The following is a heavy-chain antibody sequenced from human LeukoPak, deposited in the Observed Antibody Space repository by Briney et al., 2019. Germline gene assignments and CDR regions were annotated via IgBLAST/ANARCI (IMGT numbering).Heavy chain of an antibody. CDR1: GYSFTSYW. CDR2: IYPGDSDT. D-gene: IGHD2-2*01. CDR3: ARSPCSSTSCYWYFQH. J-gene: IGHJ1*01. Sequence: GESLKISCKGSGYSFTSYWIGWVRQMPGKGLEWMGIIYPGDSDTRYSPSFQGQVTISADKSISTAYLQWSSLKASDTAMYYCARSPCSSTSCYWYFQHWGQGTLVTVSS. V-gene: IGHV5-51*01.